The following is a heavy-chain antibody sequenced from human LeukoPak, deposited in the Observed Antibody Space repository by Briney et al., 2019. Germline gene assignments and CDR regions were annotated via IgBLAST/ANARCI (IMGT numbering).Heavy chain of an antibody. CDR3: ARDSSSWYGGFDY. CDR2: INPSGGSA. V-gene: IGHV1-46*01. CDR1: GYTFTSYY. Sequence: ASVKVSCKASGYTFTSYYMHWVRQAPGQGLEWMGIINPSGGSASYAQKFQGRVTMTRDMSTSTVYMELSSLRSEDTAVYYCARDSSSWYGGFDYWGQGTLVTVSS. J-gene: IGHJ4*02. D-gene: IGHD6-13*01.